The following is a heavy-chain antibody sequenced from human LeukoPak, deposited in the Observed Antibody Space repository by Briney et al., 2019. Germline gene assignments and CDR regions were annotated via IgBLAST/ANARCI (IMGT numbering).Heavy chain of an antibody. Sequence: GGSLRLSCAASGFTFDDYAMHWVRQAPGKGLEWVSGISWNSGSIGYADSVKGRFTISRDNAKNSLYLQMNSLRAEDTALYYCAKENSLSSWPLRYFDLWGRGTLVTVSS. CDR2: ISWNSGSI. D-gene: IGHD6-13*01. CDR1: GFTFDDYA. CDR3: AKENSLSSWPLRYFDL. V-gene: IGHV3-9*01. J-gene: IGHJ2*01.